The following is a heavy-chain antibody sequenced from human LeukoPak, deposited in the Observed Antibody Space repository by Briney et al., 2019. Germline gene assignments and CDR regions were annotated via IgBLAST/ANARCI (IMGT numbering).Heavy chain of an antibody. CDR2: INHSGST. Sequence: PSETLSLTCAVYGGSFSGYYWSWIRQPPGKGLEWIGEINHSGSTNYNPSLKSRVTISVDTSKNQFSLKLSSVTAADTAVYYCARRRFGSGWYSDNWGQGTLVTVSS. CDR1: GGSFSGYY. J-gene: IGHJ4*02. CDR3: ARRRFGSGWYSDN. V-gene: IGHV4-34*01. D-gene: IGHD6-19*01.